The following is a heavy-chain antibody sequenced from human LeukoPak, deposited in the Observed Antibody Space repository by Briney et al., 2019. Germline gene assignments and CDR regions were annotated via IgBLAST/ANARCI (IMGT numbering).Heavy chain of an antibody. Sequence: GASVKVSCKASGYTFTSYGISWVRQAPGQGLEWIGWIVVGSGNTNYAQKFQERVTITRDMSTSTAYMELSSLRSEDTAVNYCAADRGNSYYYYGMDVWGQGTTVTVSS. D-gene: IGHD4-23*01. CDR1: GYTFTSYG. J-gene: IGHJ6*02. V-gene: IGHV1-58*02. CDR3: AADRGNSYYYYGMDV. CDR2: IVVGSGNT.